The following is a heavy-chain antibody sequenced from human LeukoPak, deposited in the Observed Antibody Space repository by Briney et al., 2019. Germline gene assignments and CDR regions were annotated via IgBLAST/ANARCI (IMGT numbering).Heavy chain of an antibody. D-gene: IGHD3-10*01. CDR1: GFTFSSYW. CDR2: IKQDGSEK. J-gene: IGHJ6*02. CDR3: ARILVLWFGEPSSGMDV. V-gene: IGHV3-7*01. Sequence: PGGSLRLSCAASGFTFSSYWMSWVRQAPGKGLEWVANIKQDGSEKYYVDSVKGRFTISRDNAKNSLYLQMNSLRAEDTAVYYCARILVLWFGEPSSGMDVWGQGTTVTVSS.